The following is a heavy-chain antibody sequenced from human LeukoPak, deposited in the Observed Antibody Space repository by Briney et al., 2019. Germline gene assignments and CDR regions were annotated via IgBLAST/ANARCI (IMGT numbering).Heavy chain of an antibody. V-gene: IGHV3-30*04. Sequence: GGSLRLSCAASGFTFSSYAMHWVLQAPGKGLEWVAVISYDGSNKYYADSVKGRFTISRDNSKNTLYLQMNSLRAEDTAVYYCARDSPYYDRVGGAFDIWGQGTMVTVSS. D-gene: IGHD3-22*01. CDR3: ARDSPYYDRVGGAFDI. CDR2: ISYDGSNK. J-gene: IGHJ3*02. CDR1: GFTFSSYA.